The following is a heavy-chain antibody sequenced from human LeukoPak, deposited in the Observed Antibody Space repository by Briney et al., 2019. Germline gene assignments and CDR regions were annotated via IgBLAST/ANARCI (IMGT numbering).Heavy chain of an antibody. D-gene: IGHD6-19*01. Sequence: GGSLRLSCAASGFTFSSYSMNWVRQAPGKGLEWVSSISSSSSYIYYADSVKGRFTISRDNAKNSLYLQMNSLRAEDTAVYYCAREAIAVAGNGLDYWGQGTLVTVSS. CDR2: ISSSSSYI. V-gene: IGHV3-21*01. CDR3: AREAIAVAGNGLDY. CDR1: GFTFSSYS. J-gene: IGHJ4*02.